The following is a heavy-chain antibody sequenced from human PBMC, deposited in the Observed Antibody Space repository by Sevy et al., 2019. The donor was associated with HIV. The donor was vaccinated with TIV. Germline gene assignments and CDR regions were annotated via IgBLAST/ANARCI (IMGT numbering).Heavy chain of an antibody. CDR2: VSISGPNT. V-gene: IGHV3-23*01. CDR3: AKEWTQLSDWYGELDY. J-gene: IGHJ4*02. CDR1: GFTFSNYA. Sequence: GGSLRLSCAASGFTFSNYAMSWVRQAPGKGLEWVSSVSISGPNTYYADSVKGRFTISRENSKNTMYLQMNSLRAEDTAVYCCAKEWTQLSDWYGELDYWGQGSLVTVSS. D-gene: IGHD6-19*01.